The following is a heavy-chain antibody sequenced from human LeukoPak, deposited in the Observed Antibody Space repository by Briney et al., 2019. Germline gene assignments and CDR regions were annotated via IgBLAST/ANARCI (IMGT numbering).Heavy chain of an antibody. V-gene: IGHV1-2*02. D-gene: IGHD6-19*01. Sequence: ASVKVSCKASGYTFTGYYMHWVRQAPGQGLEWMGWINPNSGGTNYAQKLQGRVTMTRDTSISTAYMELSRLRSDDTAVYYCAREGGRTSGWQNFDYWGQGALFTVSS. CDR2: INPNSGGT. CDR3: AREGGRTSGWQNFDY. J-gene: IGHJ4*02. CDR1: GYTFTGYY.